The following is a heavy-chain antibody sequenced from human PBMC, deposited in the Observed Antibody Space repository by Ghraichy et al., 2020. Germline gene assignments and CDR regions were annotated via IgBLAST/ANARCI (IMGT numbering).Heavy chain of an antibody. CDR1: GFTFRRHY. V-gene: IGHV3-7*03. Sequence: GGSLRLSCVVSGFTFRRHYMTWVRQAPGKGLEWVANIKQDGSETFYVDSLRGRFTISRDNAKNSLYLQMNSLRADDTAIYYCARESVLTDMGDDASDIWGQGTMVTVSS. CDR3: ARESVLTDMGDDASDI. D-gene: IGHD3-9*01. J-gene: IGHJ3*02. CDR2: IKQDGSET.